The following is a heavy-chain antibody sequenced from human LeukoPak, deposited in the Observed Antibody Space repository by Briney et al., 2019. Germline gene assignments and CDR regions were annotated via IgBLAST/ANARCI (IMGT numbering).Heavy chain of an antibody. V-gene: IGHV3-23*01. J-gene: IGHJ3*01. CDR3: ARRPRDTSGYYLGAFHD. Sequence: GGPLRLSCAASGFTFTNYAMTWVRQAPGKGLEWVSVIGASGADTYYSDSVKGRFTVSRDNSQNTLFLHMSSLRAEDTAVYFCARRPRDTSGYYLGAFHDWGQGTTVTVSS. CDR2: IGASGADT. CDR1: GFTFTNYA. D-gene: IGHD3-22*01.